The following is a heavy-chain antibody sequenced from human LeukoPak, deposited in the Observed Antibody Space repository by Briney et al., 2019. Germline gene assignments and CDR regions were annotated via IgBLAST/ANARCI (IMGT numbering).Heavy chain of an antibody. D-gene: IGHD1-7*01. CDR2: ISSSSSYI. J-gene: IGHJ5*02. CDR3: ARDLNWNYVP. V-gene: IGHV3-21*01. CDR1: GLTFSSYS. Sequence: GGSLRLSCAASGLTFSSYSMNWVRQAPGKGLDWVSSISSSSSYIYYADSVKGRFTISRDNAKNSLYLQMNSLRAEDTAVYYCARDLNWNYVPWGQGTLVTVSS.